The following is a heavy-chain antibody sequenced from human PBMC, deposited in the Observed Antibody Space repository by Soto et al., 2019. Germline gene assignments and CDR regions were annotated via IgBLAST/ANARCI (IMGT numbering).Heavy chain of an antibody. CDR1: GGSISSSNW. J-gene: IGHJ6*02. D-gene: IGHD1-7*01. Sequence: PSETLSLTCAVSGGSISSSNWWSWVRQPPGKGLEWIGEIYHSGSTNYNPSLKSRVTISVDKSKNQFSLKLSSVTAADTAVYYCARVNWNYKIYGMDVWGQGTTVTVSS. CDR3: ARVNWNYKIYGMDV. CDR2: IYHSGST. V-gene: IGHV4-4*02.